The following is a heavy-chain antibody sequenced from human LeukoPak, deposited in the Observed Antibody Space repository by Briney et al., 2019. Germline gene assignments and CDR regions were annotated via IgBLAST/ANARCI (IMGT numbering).Heavy chain of an antibody. D-gene: IGHD2-15*01. Sequence: ASVKVSCKASGYTFTSYDINWVRQAPGQGLEWMGWMNPNSGNTGYAQKFQGRVTITRNTSISTAYMELSSLRSEDTAVYYCAIEVSYSWFDPWGQRTLVTVSS. CDR3: AIEVSYSWFDP. CDR2: MNPNSGNT. J-gene: IGHJ5*02. V-gene: IGHV1-8*03. CDR1: GYTFTSYD.